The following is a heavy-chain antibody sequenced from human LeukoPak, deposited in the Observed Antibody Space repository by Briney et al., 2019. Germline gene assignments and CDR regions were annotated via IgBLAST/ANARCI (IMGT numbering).Heavy chain of an antibody. Sequence: PGGSLRLSCAASGFTFSSYSMNWVRQAPGKGLEWVSSISSSSSYIYYADSVKGRFTISRDNAKNSLYLQMNSLRAEDTAVYYCARVEGYSSSWYYFDYWGQGTLVTVSS. J-gene: IGHJ4*02. V-gene: IGHV3-21*01. D-gene: IGHD6-13*01. CDR3: ARVEGYSSSWYYFDY. CDR1: GFTFSSYS. CDR2: ISSSSSYI.